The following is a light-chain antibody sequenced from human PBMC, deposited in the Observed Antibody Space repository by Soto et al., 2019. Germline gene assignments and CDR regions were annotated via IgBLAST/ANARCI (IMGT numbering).Light chain of an antibody. CDR3: QQYYATPLT. J-gene: IGKJ4*01. CDR2: WAS. CDR1: QTLFFSSSNNNY. V-gene: IGKV4-1*01. Sequence: DIVMTQSPDSLSVSLGEKATINCKSSQTLFFSSSNNNYLAWCQQKAGKSPKLLIYWASTRESGVPDRFSGSGSGTDFTLTITSLQAEDVAVYFCQQYYATPLTFGGGTKVQI.